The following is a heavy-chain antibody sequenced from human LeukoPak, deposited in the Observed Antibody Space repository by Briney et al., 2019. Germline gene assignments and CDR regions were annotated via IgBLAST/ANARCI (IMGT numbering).Heavy chain of an antibody. CDR1: GFTLSSYW. Sequence: PGGSLRLSCAASGFTLSSYWMSWVRQAPGKGLEWVANIKQDGSEKYYVDSVKGRFTISRDNAKNSLYLQMNSLRAEDTAVYYCAGDESIDYWGQGTLATVSS. J-gene: IGHJ4*02. CDR3: AGDESIDY. V-gene: IGHV3-7*01. CDR2: IKQDGSEK.